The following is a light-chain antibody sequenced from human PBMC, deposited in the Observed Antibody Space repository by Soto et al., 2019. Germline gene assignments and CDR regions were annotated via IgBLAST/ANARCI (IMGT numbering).Light chain of an antibody. CDR3: RHRQNLPRT. V-gene: IGKV1-5*03. J-gene: IGKJ1*01. Sequence: MQMTQAASALSACGAASDNKTCRASQSIYTWLAWYQQKPGKAPKLLIYKASTLESGVPSRFSGSGSGTEFTLTSSSLEPEDSAVYSCRHRQNLPRTFGEGTKVDIK. CDR2: KAS. CDR1: QSIYTW.